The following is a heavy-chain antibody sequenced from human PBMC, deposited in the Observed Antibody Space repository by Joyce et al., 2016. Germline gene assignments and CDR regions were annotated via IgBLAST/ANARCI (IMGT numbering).Heavy chain of an antibody. Sequence: QVQLVQSGGEVKKPGASVKVSCKTSGYTFVSYGVSWERQAPGQGPEWMGWISAYSGNTNYGQKFQGRVNMTTDTSTTTVYMELTSLRSDDTAVYYCARDQWCGELKLDYWGQGTLVTVSS. CDR1: GYTFVSYG. J-gene: IGHJ4*02. D-gene: IGHD3-10*01. CDR3: ARDQWCGELKLDY. V-gene: IGHV1-18*01. CDR2: ISAYSGNT.